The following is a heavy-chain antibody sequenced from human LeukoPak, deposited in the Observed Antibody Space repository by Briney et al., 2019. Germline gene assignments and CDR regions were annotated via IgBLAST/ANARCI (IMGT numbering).Heavy chain of an antibody. CDR3: ARGLYDGLYYYDSSGPTDY. J-gene: IGHJ4*02. V-gene: IGHV3-23*01. D-gene: IGHD3-22*01. CDR2: ISGSGGST. Sequence: GGSLRLSCAASGFTFSSYGMSWVRQAPGKGLEWVSAISGSGGSTYYADSVKGRFTISRDNSKNTLYLQMNSLRAEDTAVYYCARGLYDGLYYYDSSGPTDYWGQGTLVTVSS. CDR1: GFTFSSYG.